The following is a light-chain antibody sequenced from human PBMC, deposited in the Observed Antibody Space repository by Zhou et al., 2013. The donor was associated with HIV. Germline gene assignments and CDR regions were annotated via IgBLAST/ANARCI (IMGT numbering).Light chain of an antibody. CDR2: KAS. CDR3: QQAHIFPHT. CDR1: QNISNF. V-gene: IGKV1-5*03. Sequence: DIQLTQSPSTLSASVGDRVSITCRASQNISNFLVWYQQKPGKAPQLLIHKASSLESGVPSRFSGSGSGTEFTLTISDLQPDDFATYYCQQAHIFPHTFGGGTRVEIK. J-gene: IGKJ4*01.